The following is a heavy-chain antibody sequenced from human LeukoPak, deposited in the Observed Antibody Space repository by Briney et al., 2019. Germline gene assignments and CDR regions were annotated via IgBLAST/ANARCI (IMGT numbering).Heavy chain of an antibody. D-gene: IGHD6-13*01. V-gene: IGHV4-59*01. CDR2: IYYSGST. Sequence: MTSETLSLTCTVSGGSISSYYWSWIRQPPGKGLEWIGYIYYSGSTNYNPSLKSRVTISVDTSKNQFSLKLSSVTAADTAVYYCARQAAGTDYWGQGTLVTVSS. CDR3: ARQAAGTDY. J-gene: IGHJ4*02. CDR1: GGSISSYY.